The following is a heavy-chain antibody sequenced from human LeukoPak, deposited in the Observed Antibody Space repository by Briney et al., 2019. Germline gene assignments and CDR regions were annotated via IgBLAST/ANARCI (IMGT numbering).Heavy chain of an antibody. CDR2: ISYDGSNK. CDR3: ARHLDV. V-gene: IGHV3-30*09. D-gene: IGHD3-3*02. CDR1: GFTFSSYA. Sequence: PGRSLRLSCAASGFTFSSYAMHWVRQAPGKGLEWVAVISYDGSNKYYADSVKGRFAISRDNSKNTLYLQMNSLRAEDTAVYYCARHLDVWGQGTTVTVSS. J-gene: IGHJ6*02.